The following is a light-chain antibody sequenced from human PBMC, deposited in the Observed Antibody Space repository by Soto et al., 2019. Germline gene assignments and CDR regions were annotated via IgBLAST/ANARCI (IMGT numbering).Light chain of an antibody. J-gene: IGLJ2*01. CDR2: DVS. CDR3: SSYSSSIHVV. CDR1: SSDVGGYNY. Sequence: QSALTQPASVSGSPGQSITISCTGTSSDVGGYNYVSWYQQHPGKAPKLIIYDVSNRPSGVSNRFSGSKSGNTASLTISGLQAEDEADYYCSSYSSSIHVVFGGGTKLTVL. V-gene: IGLV2-14*01.